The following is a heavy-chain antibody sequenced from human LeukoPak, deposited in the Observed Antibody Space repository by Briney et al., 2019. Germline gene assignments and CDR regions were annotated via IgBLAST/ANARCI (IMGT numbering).Heavy chain of an antibody. V-gene: IGHV3-23*01. J-gene: IGHJ4*02. CDR3: AKDRIAAAGRGGEYSFDY. Sequence: QAGGSLRLSCAASGFTFSSYAMSWVRQAPGKGLEWVSAISGSGGSTYYADSVKGRFTISRDNSKNTLYLQMNSLRAEDTAVYYCAKDRIAAAGRGGEYSFDYWGQGTLVTVSS. CDR2: ISGSGGST. D-gene: IGHD6-13*01. CDR1: GFTFSSYA.